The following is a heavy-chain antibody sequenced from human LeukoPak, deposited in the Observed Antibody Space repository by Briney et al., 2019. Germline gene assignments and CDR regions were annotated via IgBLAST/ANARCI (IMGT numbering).Heavy chain of an antibody. CDR2: IYYSGST. CDR1: GGSISSYY. Sequence: SETLSLTCTISGGSISSYYWSWIRQPPGKGLEWIGYIYYSGSTNYNPSLKSRGTISVDTSNNQFSLKLTSVTAADTAVYYCARSGRGNSAGFDCWGQGTLVTVSS. CDR3: ARSGRGNSAGFDC. J-gene: IGHJ4*02. D-gene: IGHD3-10*01. V-gene: IGHV4-59*01.